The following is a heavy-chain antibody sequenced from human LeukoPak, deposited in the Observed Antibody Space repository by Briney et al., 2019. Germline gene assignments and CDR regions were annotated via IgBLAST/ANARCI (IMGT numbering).Heavy chain of an antibody. D-gene: IGHD4-17*01. J-gene: IGHJ4*02. CDR1: GGSISGYY. V-gene: IGHV4-59*08. CDR3: ARLPYGDYFDY. Sequence: SETLSLTCTVSGGSISGYYWSWIRQPPGKGLEWIGYIYYSGSTNYNPSLKSRVTISVDTSKNQFSLKLSSVTAADTAVYYCARLPYGDYFDYWGQGTLVTVSS. CDR2: IYYSGST.